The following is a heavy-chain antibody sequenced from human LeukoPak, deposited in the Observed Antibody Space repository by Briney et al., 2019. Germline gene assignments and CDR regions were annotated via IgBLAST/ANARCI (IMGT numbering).Heavy chain of an antibody. D-gene: IGHD3-3*01. J-gene: IGHJ4*02. CDR1: GGSFSGYY. CDR3: ARTAPYYDFWSGYYLYYFDY. V-gene: IGHV4-34*01. CDR2: INHSGST. Sequence: SETLSLTCAVYGGSFSGYYWSWIRQPPGKGLEWIGEINHSGSTNYNPSLKSRVTISVDTSKNQSSLKLSSVTAADTAVYYCARTAPYYDFWSGYYLYYFDYWGQGTLVTVSS.